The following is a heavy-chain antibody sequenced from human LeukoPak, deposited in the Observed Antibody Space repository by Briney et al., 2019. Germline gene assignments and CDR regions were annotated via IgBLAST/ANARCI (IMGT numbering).Heavy chain of an antibody. Sequence: GGSLRLSCSASGFTFSSYAMHWVRQAPGKGLEYVSAISSNGGSTYYADSVKGRFTISRNNSKNTLYLQMSSLGAEDTAVYYCVKGPVPYYDFWSGPKHYGKDVWGQGPRSPSP. V-gene: IGHV3-64D*06. D-gene: IGHD3-3*01. CDR2: ISSNGGST. J-gene: IGHJ6*02. CDR3: VKGPVPYYDFWSGPKHYGKDV. CDR1: GFTFSSYA.